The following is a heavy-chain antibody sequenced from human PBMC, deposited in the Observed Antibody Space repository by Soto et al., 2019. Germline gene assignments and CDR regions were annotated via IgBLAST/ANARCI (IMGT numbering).Heavy chain of an antibody. CDR3: ARHSSGWYARLPPHFDY. D-gene: IGHD6-19*01. CDR2: NYYSGST. Sequence: QVQLKESGPGLVKPSETLSLTCTVSGGSISSYYWSWIRQPPGKGLEWIGYNYYSGSTNYNPSLKSRVTLSVDTSKNKFSLKLSSVTAADTAVYYCARHSSGWYARLPPHFDYLGQGTLGTVSS. J-gene: IGHJ4*02. CDR1: GGSISSYY. V-gene: IGHV4-59*01.